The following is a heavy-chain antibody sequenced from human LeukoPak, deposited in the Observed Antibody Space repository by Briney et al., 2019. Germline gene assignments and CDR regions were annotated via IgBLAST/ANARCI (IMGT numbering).Heavy chain of an antibody. Sequence: ASVKVSCKASGYTFTSYGISWVRQAPGQGLEWMGWISAYNGNTNYAQKLQGRVTMTTDTSTSTAYMELRSLRFDDTAVYYCARVGVGDGYKIFYNYFDYWGQGTLVTVSS. CDR3: ARVGVGDGYKIFYNYFDY. CDR2: ISAYNGNT. J-gene: IGHJ4*02. CDR1: GYTFTSYG. D-gene: IGHD5-24*01. V-gene: IGHV1-18*01.